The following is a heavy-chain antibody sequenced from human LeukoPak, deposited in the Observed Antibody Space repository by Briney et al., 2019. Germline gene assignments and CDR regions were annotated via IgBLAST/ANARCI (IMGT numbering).Heavy chain of an antibody. V-gene: IGHV5-51*01. CDR2: IY. Sequence: GESLKISCKGSEYDFTNYWIGWVRQMPGKGLEWMGIIYSPSFQGQVTISADKSISTAYLQRRSLKASDTAMYYCARASAPHSSGWDWGQGTLVTVSS. CDR3: ARASAPHSSGWD. CDR1: EYDFTNYW. D-gene: IGHD6-19*01. J-gene: IGHJ4*02.